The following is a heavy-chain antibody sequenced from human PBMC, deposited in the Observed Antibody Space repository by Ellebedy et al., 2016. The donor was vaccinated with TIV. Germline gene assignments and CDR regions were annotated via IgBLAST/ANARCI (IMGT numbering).Heavy chain of an antibody. CDR2: IYQDGSNQ. V-gene: IGHV3-7*01. D-gene: IGHD4-17*01. J-gene: IGHJ5*02. CDR1: GFSFRSYW. CDR3: ARRGSYGDYAVQINSRFDR. Sequence: GESLKIPCVASGFSFRSYWMSWVRQAPGKGLEWVANIYQDGSNQYYVDSVKGRFTISRDNANKSLFLQMNRLRGEDTAVYYCARRGSYGDYAVQINSRFDRWGRGTLVTVSS.